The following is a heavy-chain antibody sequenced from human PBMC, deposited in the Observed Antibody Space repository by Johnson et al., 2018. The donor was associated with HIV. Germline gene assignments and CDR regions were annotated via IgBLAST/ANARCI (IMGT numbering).Heavy chain of an antibody. CDR3: ARVPSFLGRGLDAFDI. D-gene: IGHD2/OR15-2a*01. Sequence: VQLVESGGGLVQPGGSLRLSCAASGFTVSSNYMSWVRQAPGKGLEWVSIIYSGGSTYYADSVQGRFTISSDNSKNPLYLQMNSLRAEDTALYYCARVPSFLGRGLDAFDIWGQGTMVTVSS. J-gene: IGHJ3*02. CDR1: GFTVSSNY. V-gene: IGHV3-66*01. CDR2: IYSGGST.